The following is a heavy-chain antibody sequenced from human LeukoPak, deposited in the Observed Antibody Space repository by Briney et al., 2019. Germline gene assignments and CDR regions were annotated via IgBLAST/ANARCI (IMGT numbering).Heavy chain of an antibody. J-gene: IGHJ3*02. D-gene: IGHD4-23*01. Sequence: GGSLRLSCAASGFIFSSYAMSWVRQAPGKGLEWVSAISGSGGSTYYADSVKGRFTISRDNSKNTLYLQMNSLRAEDTAVYYCARATTTVVAAFDIWGQGTMVTVSS. CDR2: ISGSGGST. CDR1: GFIFSSYA. V-gene: IGHV3-23*01. CDR3: ARATTTVVAAFDI.